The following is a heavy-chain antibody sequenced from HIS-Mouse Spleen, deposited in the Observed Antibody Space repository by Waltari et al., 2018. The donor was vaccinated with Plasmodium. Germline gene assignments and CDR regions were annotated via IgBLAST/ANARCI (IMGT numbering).Heavy chain of an antibody. D-gene: IGHD6-13*01. Sequence: EVQLVESGGGLVKPGGSLRLSCAASGFTFSSYSMNWVRQAPGKGREWVSSMSSIRSYIYNADSVKGRLTISRDNAKNSLYLQMNILRAEDTAVYYCARESSSSWYFDYWGQGTLVTVSS. J-gene: IGHJ4*02. V-gene: IGHV3-21*01. CDR2: MSSIRSYI. CDR3: ARESSSSWYFDY. CDR1: GFTFSSYS.